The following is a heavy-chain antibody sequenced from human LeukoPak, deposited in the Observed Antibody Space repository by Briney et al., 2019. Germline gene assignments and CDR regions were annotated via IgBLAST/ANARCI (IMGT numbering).Heavy chain of an antibody. Sequence: ASVKVSCKASGYNFGIFGISWVRQAPGQGLEWMGWISANNGNTKYAQSLQGRVTMTTDTPTSTAYMELRSLRSDDTAVYYCARVGVVVPSAWFDPWGQGTLVTVSS. J-gene: IGHJ5*02. CDR1: GYNFGIFG. D-gene: IGHD2-2*01. CDR3: ARVGVVVPSAWFDP. CDR2: ISANNGNT. V-gene: IGHV1-18*01.